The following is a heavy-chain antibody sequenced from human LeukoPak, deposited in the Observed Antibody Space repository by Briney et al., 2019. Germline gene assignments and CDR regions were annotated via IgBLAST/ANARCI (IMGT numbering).Heavy chain of an antibody. D-gene: IGHD4-17*01. CDR2: INHDGSST. V-gene: IGHV3-74*01. CDR1: GFTFSTFW. Sequence: HSGGSLRLSCATSGFTFSTFWMHWVRQAPGKGLVWVSRINHDGSSTNYADSVKGRFTISRNSAKNSLYLQMNSLRTEDTAVYYCARVRTTVTYYFDYWGQGTLVTVSS. CDR3: ARVRTTVTYYFDY. J-gene: IGHJ4*02.